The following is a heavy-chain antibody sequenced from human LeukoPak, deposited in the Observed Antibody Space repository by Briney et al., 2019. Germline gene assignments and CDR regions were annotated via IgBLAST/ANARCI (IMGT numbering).Heavy chain of an antibody. CDR1: GFTFSSYW. J-gene: IGHJ5*02. V-gene: IGHV3-7*01. D-gene: IGHD5-24*01. CDR3: ARGVATISNWFDP. Sequence: SGGSLRLSCAASGFTFSSYWMSWVRQAPGKGLEWVANINQDGSEKYYVDSVKGRFTISRDNAKNSLYLQMNSLRAEDTAVYYCARGVATISNWFDPWGQGTLVTVSS. CDR2: INQDGSEK.